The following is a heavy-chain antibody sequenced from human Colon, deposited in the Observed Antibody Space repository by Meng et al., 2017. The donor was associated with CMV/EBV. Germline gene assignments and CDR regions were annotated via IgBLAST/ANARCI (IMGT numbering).Heavy chain of an antibody. J-gene: IGHJ4*02. CDR2: VNPKSGGT. Sequence: SCKASGYTFTSYDINWVRQATGQGLEWMGRVNPKSGGTAYAENFQGRITVTKDTSTNTVYMDLNSLTTDDTAVYYCARHSSGWSNLDYWGQGALVTVSS. D-gene: IGHD6-19*01. CDR1: GYTFTSYD. CDR3: ARHSSGWSNLDY. V-gene: IGHV1-8*01.